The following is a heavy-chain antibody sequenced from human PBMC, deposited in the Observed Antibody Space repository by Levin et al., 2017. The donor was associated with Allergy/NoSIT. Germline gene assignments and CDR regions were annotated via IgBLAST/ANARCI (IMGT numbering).Heavy chain of an antibody. Sequence: ASVKVSCKASGYTFGSYYMHWVRQAPGQGLEWMGIIDPSGGNTTYTQKFQGRVTMTRDTSTSTVYMELSSLRSEDTAVYYCARDLTNSYYESSGSLGHWGQGTLVTVSS. D-gene: IGHD3-22*01. CDR3: ARDLTNSYYESSGSLGH. CDR2: IDPSGGNT. CDR1: GYTFGSYY. V-gene: IGHV1-46*01. J-gene: IGHJ4*02.